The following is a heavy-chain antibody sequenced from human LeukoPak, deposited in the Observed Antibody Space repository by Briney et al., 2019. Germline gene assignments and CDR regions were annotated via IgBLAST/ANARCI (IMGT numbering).Heavy chain of an antibody. CDR3: ARSALWFGDPYYMDV. J-gene: IGHJ6*03. Sequence: SETLSLTCAVYGGSFSGYYWSWIRQPPGKGLEWIGEINHSGSTNYNPSLKSRVTISVDTSKNQSSLKLSSVTAADTAVYYCARSALWFGDPYYMDVWGKGTTVTFSS. D-gene: IGHD3-10*01. CDR1: GGSFSGYY. CDR2: INHSGST. V-gene: IGHV4-34*01.